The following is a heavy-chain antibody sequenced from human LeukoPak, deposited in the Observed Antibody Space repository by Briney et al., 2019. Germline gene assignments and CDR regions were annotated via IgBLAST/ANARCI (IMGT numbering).Heavy chain of an antibody. CDR3: GKETGIILVRGAVDY. CDR2: TSGSGGNP. CDR1: GFAFSSYA. J-gene: IGHJ4*02. Sequence: GGSLRLSCAASGFAFSSYAMSWVRQAPGKGLEWVSVTSGSGGNPYYADSVKGRFTISRDNSKNTVYLHMNSLSAEDTALYYCGKETGIILVRGAVDYWGQGTLVTVSS. D-gene: IGHD3-10*01. V-gene: IGHV3-23*01.